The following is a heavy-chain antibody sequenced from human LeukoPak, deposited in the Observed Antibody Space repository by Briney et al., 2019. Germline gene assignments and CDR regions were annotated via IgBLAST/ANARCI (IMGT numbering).Heavy chain of an antibody. Sequence: ASVKVSCKASGYTFTGYYMHWVRQAPGQGLEWMGWINPNSGGTNYAQKFQGRVTMTRDTSISTAYMELSRLRSDDTAVYYCARVGCSGGSCYYYFDYWGQGTLDTVSS. CDR1: GYTFTGYY. CDR3: ARVGCSGGSCYYYFDY. V-gene: IGHV1-2*02. CDR2: INPNSGGT. D-gene: IGHD2-15*01. J-gene: IGHJ4*02.